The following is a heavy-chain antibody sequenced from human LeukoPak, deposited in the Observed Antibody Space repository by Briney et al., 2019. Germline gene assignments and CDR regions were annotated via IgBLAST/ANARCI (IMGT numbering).Heavy chain of an antibody. J-gene: IGHJ4*02. Sequence: GGSLRLSCAASGFTFSSYSMNWVRQAPGKGLEWVSSISTSSSYIYYADSVKGRFTISRDNAKNSLYLQMNSLRAEDTAVYYCARDGLGDKSPDYWGQGALVTVSS. CDR1: GFTFSSYS. CDR3: ARDGLGDKSPDY. D-gene: IGHD3-16*01. CDR2: ISTSSSYI. V-gene: IGHV3-21*01.